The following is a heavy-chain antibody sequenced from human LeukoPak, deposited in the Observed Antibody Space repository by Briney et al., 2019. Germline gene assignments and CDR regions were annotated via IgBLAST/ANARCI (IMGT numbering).Heavy chain of an antibody. CDR2: INPHTGGT. CDR3: GRVVGGNYYGSETDDY. CDR1: GYTFTGYY. V-gene: IGHV1-2*02. D-gene: IGHD3-10*01. Sequence: ASVKVSCKASGYTFTGYYMHWVRQAPGQGLEWMGWINPHTGGTNYAQKFQGRVTMTRDTSISTAYMELSRLTSDDTAVYYCGRVVGGNYYGSETDDYWGQGTLVTVPS. J-gene: IGHJ4*02.